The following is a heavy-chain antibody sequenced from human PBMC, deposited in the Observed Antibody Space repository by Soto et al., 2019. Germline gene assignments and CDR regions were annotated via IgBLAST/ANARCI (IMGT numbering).Heavy chain of an antibody. J-gene: IGHJ6*02. V-gene: IGHV6-1*01. CDR2: TYYRSKWYN. Sequence: SQSLSLTCAISGDSVSSNSAAWNWIRQSPSRGLERLGRTYYRSKWYNDYAVSVKSRITINPDTSKNQFSLQLNSVTPEDTAVYYCARVTARITAAGADYYFGMDVWGQGTTVTVSS. CDR3: ARVTARITAAGADYYFGMDV. CDR1: GDSVSSNSAA. D-gene: IGHD6-13*01.